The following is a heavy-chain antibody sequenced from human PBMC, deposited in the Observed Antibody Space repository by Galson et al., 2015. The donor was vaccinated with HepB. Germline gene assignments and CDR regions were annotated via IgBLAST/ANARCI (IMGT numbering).Heavy chain of an antibody. J-gene: IGHJ4*02. Sequence: SLRLSCAAPGFTFSSYGMHWVRQAPGKGLEWVAVIWYDGSNKYYADSVKGRFTISRDNSKNTLYLQMNSLRAEDTAVYYCARDGFAYYYDSSGSRFDYWGQGTLVTVSS. CDR2: IWYDGSNK. D-gene: IGHD3-22*01. V-gene: IGHV3-33*08. CDR3: ARDGFAYYYDSSGSRFDY. CDR1: GFTFSSYG.